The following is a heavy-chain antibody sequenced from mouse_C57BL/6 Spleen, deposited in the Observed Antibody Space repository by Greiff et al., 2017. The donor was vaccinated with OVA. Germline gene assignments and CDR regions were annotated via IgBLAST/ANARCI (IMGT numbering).Heavy chain of an antibody. CDR3: ARAYYGSVYAMDY. J-gene: IGHJ4*01. D-gene: IGHD1-1*01. V-gene: IGHV1-64*01. CDR2: IHPNSGST. CDR1: GYTFTSYW. Sequence: QVQLQQPGAELVKPGASVKLSCKASGYTFTSYWMHWVKQRPGQGLEWIGMIHPNSGSTNYNEKFKSKATLTVDKSSSTAYMQLSSLTSEDSAVYDCARAYYGSVYAMDYWGQGTSVTVSS.